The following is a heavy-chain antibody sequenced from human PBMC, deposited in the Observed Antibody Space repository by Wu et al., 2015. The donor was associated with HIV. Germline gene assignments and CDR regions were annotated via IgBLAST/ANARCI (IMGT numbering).Heavy chain of an antibody. V-gene: IGHV1-2*02. CDR3: ARDLTRYFDNTDDTPYNHGMDV. CDR1: GGNFQSYA. Sequence: QVQLVQSGTEVKRPGSSVTISCKLSGGNFQSYACTWVRQAPGQGLEWMGWINPNSGGTNYAQKFQGRVTMTRDTSISTAYMELSRLRSDDTAVYFCARDLTRYFDNTDDTPYNHGMDVWG. D-gene: IGHD3-9*01. J-gene: IGHJ6*02. CDR2: INPNSGGT.